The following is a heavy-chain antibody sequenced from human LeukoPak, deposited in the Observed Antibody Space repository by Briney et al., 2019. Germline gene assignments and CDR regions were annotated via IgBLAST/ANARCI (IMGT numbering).Heavy chain of an antibody. D-gene: IGHD1-26*01. V-gene: IGHV4-39*01. J-gene: IGHJ3*01. CDR3: ARFISGTIESD. CDR1: ADSFTRSSDY. Sequence: SSETLSLTCTVSADSFTRSSDYWGWIRQPPGKGLEWIGTISHSGCSYYNPSLKSRVTISVDTSKKQLSLNLSSVTAADTAVYYCARFISGTIESDWGQGTMVTVSS. CDR2: ISHSGCS.